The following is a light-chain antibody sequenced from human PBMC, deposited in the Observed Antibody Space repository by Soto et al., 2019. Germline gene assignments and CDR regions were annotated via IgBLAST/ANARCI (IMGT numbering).Light chain of an antibody. CDR2: GNS. V-gene: IGLV1-40*01. Sequence: QSVLTQPPSVSGAPGQRVTISCTGSSSNIGAGYDVHWYQQLPGTAPKLLIYGNSNRPSGVPDRFSGSKSGTSASLAITGLQAEDEADSSCQSYDSSLSALFGGGTKLPVL. J-gene: IGLJ3*02. CDR3: QSYDSSLSAL. CDR1: SSNIGAGYD.